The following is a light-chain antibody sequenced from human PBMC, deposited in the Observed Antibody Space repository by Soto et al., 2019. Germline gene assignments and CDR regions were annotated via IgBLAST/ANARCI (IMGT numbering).Light chain of an antibody. Sequence: VVMTQSPATLSVSPGESATLSCRASQSVSRNLAWYQQKPGQAPRLLLYGSSFRATNVTDRFTGRGSGTEFTLTISGLQSDDFAVYYCQQYDKWSPLTFGEGTKVDNK. CDR1: QSVSRN. V-gene: IGKV3-15*01. CDR3: QQYDKWSPLT. J-gene: IGKJ4*01. CDR2: GSS.